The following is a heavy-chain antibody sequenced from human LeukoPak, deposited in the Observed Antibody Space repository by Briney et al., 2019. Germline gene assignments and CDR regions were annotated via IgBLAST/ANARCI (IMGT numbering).Heavy chain of an antibody. CDR1: GFTFSSYA. J-gene: IGHJ4*02. CDR2: IRYDGRNK. V-gene: IGHV3-30*02. Sequence: GGSLRLSCAASGFTFSSYAMHWVRQAPGKGLDWVAFIRYDGRNKYYADSVKGRFTISRDNAKNSLFLQMNSLRAEDTAVYYCARVAEAAAFDYWGQGTLVTVSS. CDR3: ARVAEAAAFDY. D-gene: IGHD6-13*01.